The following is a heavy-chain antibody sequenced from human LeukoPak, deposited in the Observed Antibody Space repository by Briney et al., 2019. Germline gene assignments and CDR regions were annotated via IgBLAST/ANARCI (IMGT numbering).Heavy chain of an antibody. V-gene: IGHV4-39*07. Sequence: SETLSLTCTVSGGSISSSSYYWGWIRQPPGKGLEWIGSIYYSGSTYYNPSLKSRVTISVDTSKNQFSLKLSSVTAADTAVYYCARVEPNTYYDFWSGYTYLDYWGQGTLVTVSS. CDR2: IYYSGST. D-gene: IGHD3-3*01. J-gene: IGHJ4*02. CDR3: ARVEPNTYYDFWSGYTYLDY. CDR1: GGSISSSSYY.